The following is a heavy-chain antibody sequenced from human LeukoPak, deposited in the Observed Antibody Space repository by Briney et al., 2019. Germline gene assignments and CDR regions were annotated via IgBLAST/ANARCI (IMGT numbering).Heavy chain of an antibody. CDR2: IGPAGDT. D-gene: IGHD6-13*01. V-gene: IGHV3-13*01. J-gene: IGHJ3*02. CDR1: GFTFSSYD. CDR3: ARGYNEHSSSLAAFDI. Sequence: GGSLRLSCAASGFTFSSYDMHWVRQATGKGLEWVSAIGPAGDTYYAGSVKGRFTISRENAKDSLYLQMNSLRAGDTAVYYCARGYNEHSSSLAAFDIWGQGTMVTVSS.